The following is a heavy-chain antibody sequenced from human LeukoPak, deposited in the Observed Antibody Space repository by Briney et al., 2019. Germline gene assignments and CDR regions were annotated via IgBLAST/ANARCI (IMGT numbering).Heavy chain of an antibody. D-gene: IGHD3-22*01. J-gene: IGHJ4*02. Sequence: GGSLRLSCEASGLIFTNAWMNWVRQAPGKGLEWVGRIISKTDGGTTNYAAPVKGRFTISRDDSKSTLYLQMNSLKTEDTAVYYCTTAKYYYDSSGYYPFDYWGQGTLVTVSS. CDR1: GLIFTNAW. V-gene: IGHV3-15*07. CDR2: IISKTDGGTT. CDR3: TTAKYYYDSSGYYPFDY.